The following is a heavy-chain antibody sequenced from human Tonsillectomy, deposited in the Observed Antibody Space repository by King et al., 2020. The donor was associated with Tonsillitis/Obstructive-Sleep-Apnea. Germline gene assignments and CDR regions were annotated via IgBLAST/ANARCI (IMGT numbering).Heavy chain of an antibody. D-gene: IGHD6-19*01. CDR3: ARDREGYGSGWSDFDY. CDR2: IDHSGST. J-gene: IGHJ4*02. CDR1: GGSISRRNW. V-gene: IGHV4-4*02. Sequence: QLQESGPGLVKPSGTLSLTCAVSGGSISRRNWWRWGRQPPGKGLEWSGEIDHSGSTNYKTSLKSRLTISVDKSKNPFSLKLSAVIAADTAVYYCARDREGYGSGWSDFDYWGQGTLVTVSS.